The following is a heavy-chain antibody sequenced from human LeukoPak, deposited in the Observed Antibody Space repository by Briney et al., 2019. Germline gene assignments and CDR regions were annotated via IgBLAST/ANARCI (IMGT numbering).Heavy chain of an antibody. V-gene: IGHV3-23*01. CDR2: ISGSGIST. CDR3: AKDRLKGIAAAGTGWFDS. Sequence: GGSPRLSCAASGLTFSSYAMSWVRQAPGKGLEWVSGISGSGISTLYADSVQGRFIISRDNSNNTLYLEMNNLRAEDTAVYYCAKDRLKGIAAAGTGWFDSWGQGALVTVSS. CDR1: GLTFSSYA. J-gene: IGHJ5*01. D-gene: IGHD6-13*01.